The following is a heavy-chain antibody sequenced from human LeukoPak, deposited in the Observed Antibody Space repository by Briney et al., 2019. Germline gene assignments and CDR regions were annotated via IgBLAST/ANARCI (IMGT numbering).Heavy chain of an antibody. CDR1: GSTFSNYA. J-gene: IGHJ4*02. D-gene: IGHD1-26*01. V-gene: IGHV3-23*01. CDR2: IIGSGDET. CDR3: ARDLVGATSTFAY. Sequence: GGSLRLSCAGSGSTFSNYAMNWVRQAPGKGLEWVSGIIGSGDETYFADSVRGRFTISRDNSKNTLYLQMNSLRAEDTALYYCARDLVGATSTFAYWGQGTLVTVSS.